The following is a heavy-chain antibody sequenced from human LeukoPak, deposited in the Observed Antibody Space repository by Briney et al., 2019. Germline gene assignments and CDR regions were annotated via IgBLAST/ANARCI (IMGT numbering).Heavy chain of an antibody. V-gene: IGHV4-61*02. D-gene: IGHD1-26*01. Sequence: SETLSLTCTVSGGSISSGSYYWSWIRQPAGKGLEWIGRIYTSGSTNYNPSLKSRVTISVDTSKNQFSLKLSSVTAADTAVYYCARIGPGRGAWYFDLWGRGTLVTVSS. CDR2: IYTSGST. CDR1: GGSISSGSYY. J-gene: IGHJ2*01. CDR3: ARIGPGRGAWYFDL.